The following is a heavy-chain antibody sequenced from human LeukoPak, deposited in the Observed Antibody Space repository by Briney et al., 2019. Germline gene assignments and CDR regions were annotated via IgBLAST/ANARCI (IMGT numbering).Heavy chain of an antibody. CDR1: GFSFSYYS. CDR3: ARGAYSSGRAYFDH. CDR2: ITSNSRYI. Sequence: GGSPRLSCAASGFSFSYYSMNWVRQAPGKGLEWVSSITSNSRYIHYADSVKGRFTISRDNAKNSLYLQMNSLRAEDTAVYYCARGAYSSGRAYFDHWGQGTLVTVSS. V-gene: IGHV3-21*01. D-gene: IGHD6-19*01. J-gene: IGHJ4*02.